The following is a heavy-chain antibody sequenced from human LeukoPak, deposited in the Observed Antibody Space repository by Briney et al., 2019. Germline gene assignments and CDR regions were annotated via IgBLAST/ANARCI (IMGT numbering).Heavy chain of an antibody. CDR2: ISHDGTT. D-gene: IGHD3-22*01. CDR3: ARDLSVYYYYYFDF. Sequence: SETLSLTCTVSDYSIGSGYSWGWIRQPPGKGLERIATISHDGTTLYNPSLKSRVTMTLDTSRNQFSLRLSSVTAADTAVYYCARDLSVYYYYYFDFWGQGTLVTVSS. CDR1: DYSIGSGYS. J-gene: IGHJ4*02. V-gene: IGHV4-38-2*02.